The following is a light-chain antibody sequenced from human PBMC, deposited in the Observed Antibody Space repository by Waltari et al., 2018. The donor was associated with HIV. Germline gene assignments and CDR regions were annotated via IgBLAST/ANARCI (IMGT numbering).Light chain of an antibody. Sequence: SYELTQPPSVSVSPGQTASITCSGDKLGDKYGCWYQQKPGQSPVLGIYQDSKRPSGIPERFSGSNSGNTATLTISGTQAMDEADYYCQAWDSSSYVVFGGGTKLTVL. J-gene: IGLJ2*01. CDR1: KLGDKY. CDR2: QDS. CDR3: QAWDSSSYVV. V-gene: IGLV3-1*01.